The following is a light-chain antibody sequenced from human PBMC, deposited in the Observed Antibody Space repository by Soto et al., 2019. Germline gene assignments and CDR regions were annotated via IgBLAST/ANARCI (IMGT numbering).Light chain of an antibody. CDR1: QSVKSN. CDR2: GAS. V-gene: IGKV3-15*01. CDR3: QQYHDWPIT. Sequence: EIVMTQSPATLSVSPGERATLSCRASQSVKSNLAWYQQKPGQAPRLLVYGASTRATGIPARFSGSGSGTEFTLTISSLQSEDFAVYYCQQYHDWPITFGGGTKVDIK. J-gene: IGKJ4*01.